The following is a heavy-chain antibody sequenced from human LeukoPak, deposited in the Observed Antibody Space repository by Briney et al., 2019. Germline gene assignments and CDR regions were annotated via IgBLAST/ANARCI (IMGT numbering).Heavy chain of an antibody. V-gene: IGHV4-59*12. CDR1: DVSIKNYY. CDR3: ARDICSSTSCYLDY. D-gene: IGHD2-2*01. CDR2: IYYAGSS. Sequence: SETLSLTCTVSDVSIKNYYWSWIRQPPGKGLEWIANIYYAGSSNYNPSLKSRVSVSIDASKNQLSLKLTSVTAADTAIYYCARDICSSTSCYLDYWGQGTLVTVSS. J-gene: IGHJ4*02.